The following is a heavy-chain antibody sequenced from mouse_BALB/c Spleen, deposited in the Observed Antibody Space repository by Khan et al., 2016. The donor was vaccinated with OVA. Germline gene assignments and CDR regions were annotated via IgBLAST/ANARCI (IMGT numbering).Heavy chain of an antibody. CDR1: GFTFSTYA. J-gene: IGHJ3*01. Sequence: EVQLVESGGALVKPGGSLKLSCAASGFTFSTYAMSWVRQTPEKRLEWVATISSDGDYTYYPDNVTGRFTISRDTAKNTLYLQMSSLRSEDTAMYYCARSPYGNFAYWGQGTLVTVSA. D-gene: IGHD2-1*01. V-gene: IGHV5-9-3*01. CDR3: ARSPYGNFAY. CDR2: ISSDGDYT.